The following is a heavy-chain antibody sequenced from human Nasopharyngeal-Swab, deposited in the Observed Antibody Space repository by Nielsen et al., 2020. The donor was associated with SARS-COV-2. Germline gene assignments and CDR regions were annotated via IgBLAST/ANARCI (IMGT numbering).Heavy chain of an antibody. CDR1: GYSFTSYW. CDR2: IYPGDSDT. J-gene: IGHJ6*02. V-gene: IGHV5-51*01. CDR3: ARHYYDSSARVGGMDV. Sequence: NVSCMGSGYSFTSYWIRRVRQMPGKGLEWMGIIYPGDSDTRYSPSFQGQVTISADKCISTAYLQWSSLKASDTAMYYCARHYYDSSARVGGMDVWGQGTTVTVSS. D-gene: IGHD3-22*01.